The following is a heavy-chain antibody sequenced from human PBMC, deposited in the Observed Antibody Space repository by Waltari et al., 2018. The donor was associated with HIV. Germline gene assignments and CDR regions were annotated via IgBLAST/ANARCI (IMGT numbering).Heavy chain of an antibody. CDR1: GDCISSGSYH. J-gene: IGHJ4*02. V-gene: IGHV4-61*01. Sequence: QVQLQESGPGLVKPSETLSITCTVSGDCISSGSYHWNWIRQSPGKGLEWIGFIYYSGTTNYNPSLENRVTISLDTSKNQFSLKLSSVTAADTALYYCASAQYFYDSFNFNRFGVIDYWGQGALVTVSS. D-gene: IGHD3-22*01. CDR2: IYYSGTT. CDR3: ASAQYFYDSFNFNRFGVIDY.